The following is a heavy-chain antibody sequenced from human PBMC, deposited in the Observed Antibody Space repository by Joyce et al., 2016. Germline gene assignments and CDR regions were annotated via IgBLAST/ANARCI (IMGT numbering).Heavy chain of an antibody. CDR1: GFILSRYG. V-gene: IGHV3-30*03. J-gene: IGHJ4*02. D-gene: IGHD3-22*01. CDR2: IAYDGSKK. CDR3: AHINTDSTLDH. Sequence: QVQLVESGGGLVQPGRSLRLSCAASGFILSRYGMHWVRQAPGKGLEWVAVIAYDGSKKYYGESGKGRFTISRDNSKNTLYLQVDSLRPEDTAIYYCAHINTDSTLDHWGQGTLVTVSS.